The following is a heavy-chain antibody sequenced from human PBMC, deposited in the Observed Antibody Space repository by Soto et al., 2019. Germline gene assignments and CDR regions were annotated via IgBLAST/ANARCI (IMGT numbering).Heavy chain of an antibody. CDR3: ARDLVDYDSSGYFAH. CDR2: IIPILGIA. CDR1: GGTFSSYT. J-gene: IGHJ4*01. Sequence: VKVSCKASGGTFSSYTISWVRQAPGQGLEWMGRIIPILGIANYAQKFQGRVTITADKSTSTAYMELSSLRSEDTAVYYCARDLVDYDSSGYFAHWRHGALVTVSS. V-gene: IGHV1-69*10. D-gene: IGHD3-22*01.